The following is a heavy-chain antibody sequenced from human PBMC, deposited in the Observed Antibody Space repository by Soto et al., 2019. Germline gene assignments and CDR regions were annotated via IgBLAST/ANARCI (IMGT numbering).Heavy chain of an antibody. Sequence: QVQLVQSGAEVKKPGSSVKVSCKASGGTFSSYAIGWVRQAPGQGLEWMGGIIPIFGTANYAQKFQGRVTITADESTSTAYMELSSLRSEDTAVYYCARGKGPKPLSTKNWFDPWGQGTLVTVSS. CDR3: ARGKGPKPLSTKNWFDP. J-gene: IGHJ5*02. V-gene: IGHV1-69*01. CDR2: IIPIFGTA. CDR1: GGTFSSYA.